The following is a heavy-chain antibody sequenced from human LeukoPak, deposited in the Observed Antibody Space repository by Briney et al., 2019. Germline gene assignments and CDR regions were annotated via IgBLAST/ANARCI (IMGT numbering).Heavy chain of an antibody. CDR3: ARDKIQGLLWFGELEL. CDR1: GFTFSSYA. V-gene: IGHV3-64*01. Sequence: GGSLRLSCAASGFTFSSYAMHWVRQAPGKGLEYVSAISSNGGSTYYANSVKGRFTISRDNSKNTLYLQMGSLRAEDMAVYYCARDKIQGLLWFGELELWGQGTLVTASS. CDR2: ISSNGGST. J-gene: IGHJ4*02. D-gene: IGHD3-10*01.